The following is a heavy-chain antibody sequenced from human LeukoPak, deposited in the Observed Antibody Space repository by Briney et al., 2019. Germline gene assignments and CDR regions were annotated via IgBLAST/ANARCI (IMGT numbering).Heavy chain of an antibody. J-gene: IGHJ5*02. V-gene: IGHV3-23*01. D-gene: IGHD5-18*01. CDR2: ISGSGGST. Sequence: GGSLRLSCAASGFTFSTYAMSWVRQAPGKGLEWVSSISGSGGSTYYADSVKGRFTISRDNSKNTLYLQMNSLRAEDTAVYYCAKPGYSYGYGWFDPWGQGTLVTVSS. CDR1: GFTFSTYA. CDR3: AKPGYSYGYGWFDP.